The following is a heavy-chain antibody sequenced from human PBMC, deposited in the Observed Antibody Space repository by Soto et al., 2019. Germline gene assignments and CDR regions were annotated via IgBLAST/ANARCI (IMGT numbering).Heavy chain of an antibody. CDR2: IYPADSDT. J-gene: IGHJ6*02. D-gene: IGHD1-26*01. V-gene: IGHV5-51*01. Sequence: GESLKISCKGSGYSFASQWIGWVRQRPGKGLEWMGNIYPADSDTRYSPAFQGQVTMSVDKATRTAYLQWTSLKASDTAMYYCARVPHTTPSYYDYYYGMDVWGQGTAVTVSS. CDR3: ARVPHTTPSYYDYYYGMDV. CDR1: GYSFASQW.